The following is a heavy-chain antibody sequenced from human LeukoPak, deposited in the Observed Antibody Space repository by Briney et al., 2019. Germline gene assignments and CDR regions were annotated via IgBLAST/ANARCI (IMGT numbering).Heavy chain of an antibody. CDR1: GGTFSSYA. Sequence: ASVKVSCKASGGTFSSYAISWVRQAPGQGLEWMGGIIPIFGTANYAQKFQGRVTITTDESTSTAYMELSSLRSEDTAVYYCARGAYCSGGSCYGHFDYWGQGTLVTVS. CDR3: ARGAYCSGGSCYGHFDY. D-gene: IGHD2-15*01. J-gene: IGHJ4*02. CDR2: IIPIFGTA. V-gene: IGHV1-69*05.